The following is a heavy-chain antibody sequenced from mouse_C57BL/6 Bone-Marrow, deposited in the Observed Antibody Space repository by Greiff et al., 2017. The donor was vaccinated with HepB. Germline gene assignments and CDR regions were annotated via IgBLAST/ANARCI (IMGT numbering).Heavy chain of an antibody. CDR2: ISNGGGST. J-gene: IGHJ4*01. Sequence: DVKLVESGGGLVQPGGSLKLSCAASGFTFSDYYMYWVRQTPEKRLEWVAYISNGGGSTYYPDTVKGRFTISRDNAKNTLYLQMSRLKSEDTAMYYCARHGWDDAMDYWGQGTSVTVSS. V-gene: IGHV5-12*01. D-gene: IGHD4-1*01. CDR3: ARHGWDDAMDY. CDR1: GFTFSDYY.